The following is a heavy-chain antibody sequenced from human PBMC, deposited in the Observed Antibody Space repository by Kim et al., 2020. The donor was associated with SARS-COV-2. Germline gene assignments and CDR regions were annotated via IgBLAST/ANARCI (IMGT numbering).Heavy chain of an antibody. CDR1: GFTFTSSA. J-gene: IGHJ6*02. D-gene: IGHD6-13*01. CDR3: AASQSWAGYYYGMDV. CDR2: IVVGSGNT. V-gene: IGHV1-58*01. Sequence: SVKVSCKASGFTFTSSAVQWVRQARGQRLEWIGWIVVGSGNTNYAQKFQERVTITRDMSTSTAYMELSSLRSEDTAVYYCAASQSWAGYYYGMDVWGQGTTVTVSS.